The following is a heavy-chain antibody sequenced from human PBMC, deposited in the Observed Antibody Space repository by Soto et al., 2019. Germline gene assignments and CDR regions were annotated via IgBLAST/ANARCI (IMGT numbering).Heavy chain of an antibody. V-gene: IGHV4-59*01. J-gene: IGHJ6*02. CDR2: IYYSGGT. Sequence: SETLSLTCTVSGGSISSYYWSWIRRPPGRGLEWIGYIYYSGGTNYNPSLKSRVTISVDTSKNQFSLNLSSVTAAGTAVYHCAVGYDYYYYYYGMDVWGQGTTVTVSS. D-gene: IGHD5-12*01. CDR3: AVGYDYYYYYYGMDV. CDR1: GGSISSYY.